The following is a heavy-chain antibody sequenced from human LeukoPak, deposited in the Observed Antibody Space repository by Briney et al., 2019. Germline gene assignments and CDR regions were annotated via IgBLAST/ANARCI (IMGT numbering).Heavy chain of an antibody. J-gene: IGHJ6*03. D-gene: IGHD3-10*01. CDR3: ARVGDLFGAHRVRGLPPNYYYMDV. CDR1: GGSITDYY. V-gene: IGHV4-34*01. Sequence: SETLSLTCALSGGSITDYYYNWVRQPPGKGLEWIWEINHGGSTTYNPSLKSRVIIGVATSKNQFSLKLTSVTAADTAVYYCARVGDLFGAHRVRGLPPNYYYMDVWGKGTTVTVSS. CDR2: INHGGST.